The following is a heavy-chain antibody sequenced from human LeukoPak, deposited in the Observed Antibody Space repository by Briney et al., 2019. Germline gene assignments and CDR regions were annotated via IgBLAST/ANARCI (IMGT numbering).Heavy chain of an antibody. CDR1: GYSFATYG. J-gene: IGHJ4*02. CDR2: IYPADSDT. V-gene: IGHV5-51*01. D-gene: IGHD1-26*01. CDR3: ARRQGGFDY. Sequence: GESLKISCKGSGYSFATYGIGWVRQVPGKGLEGMGIIYPADSDTRYSPSFQGQVTISADKSITTAYLQWSSLKASDTAMYYCARRQGGFDYWGQGTLVTVSS.